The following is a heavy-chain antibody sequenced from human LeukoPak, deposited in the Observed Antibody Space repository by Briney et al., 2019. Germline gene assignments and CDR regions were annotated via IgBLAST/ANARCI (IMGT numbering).Heavy chain of an antibody. CDR2: IYTSGST. V-gene: IGHV4-4*07. D-gene: IGHD3-22*01. Sequence: SDTLSLTCTVSGDSISSYYWSWIRHPAGKGLEWIGRIYTSGSTNYNPSLKSRVTMSVDTSKNQFSLKLSSVIAADTAVYYCARDRQYYYDSSGYDYYYYYYMDVWGKGTTVTVSS. J-gene: IGHJ6*03. CDR3: ARDRQYYYDSSGYDYYYYYYMDV. CDR1: GDSISSYY.